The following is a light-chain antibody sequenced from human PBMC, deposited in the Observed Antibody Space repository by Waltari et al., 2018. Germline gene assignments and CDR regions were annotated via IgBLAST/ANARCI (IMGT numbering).Light chain of an antibody. Sequence: QSVLTQPPSVSGAPGQRVTISCTGRSSNIGAGSDVHWYQQFPGTAPKLLIYHTSNRPSGVPDRFSGSKSGTSASLAITGLLAEDEADYYCQSFDSSLNAVLFGGGTKLTVL. CDR2: HTS. V-gene: IGLV1-40*01. CDR1: SSNIGAGSD. J-gene: IGLJ2*01. CDR3: QSFDSSLNAVL.